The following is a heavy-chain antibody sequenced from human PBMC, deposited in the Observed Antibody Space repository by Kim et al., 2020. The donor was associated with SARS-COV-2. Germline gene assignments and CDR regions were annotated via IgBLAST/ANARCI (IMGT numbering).Heavy chain of an antibody. CDR2: IYYSGST. D-gene: IGHD7-27*01. CDR3: ASLTGARFDY. J-gene: IGHJ4*02. CDR1: GGSISSSSYY. V-gene: IGHV4-39*01. Sequence: SETLSLTCTVSGGSISSSSYYWGWIRQPPGKGLEWIGSIYYSGSTYYNPSLKSRVTISVDTSKNQFSLKLSSVTAADTAVYYCASLTGARFDYWGQGTLVTVSS.